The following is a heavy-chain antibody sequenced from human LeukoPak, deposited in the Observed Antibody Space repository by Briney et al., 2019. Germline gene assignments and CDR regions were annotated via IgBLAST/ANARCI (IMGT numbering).Heavy chain of an antibody. CDR3: ARLDYYGSGSYYRNDY. J-gene: IGHJ4*02. Sequence: PSETLSLTCSVYGGSISSYHWSWIRQPAGKGLEWIGRIYTSGSTNYNPSLKSRVTMSVDTSKNQFSLKLSSVTAADTAVYYCARLDYYGSGSYYRNDYWGQGTLVTVSS. D-gene: IGHD3-10*01. CDR1: GGSISSYH. V-gene: IGHV4-4*07. CDR2: IYTSGST.